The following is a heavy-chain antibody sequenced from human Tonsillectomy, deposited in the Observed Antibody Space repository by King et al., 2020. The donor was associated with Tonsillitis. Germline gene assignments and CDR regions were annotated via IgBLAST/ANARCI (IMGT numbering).Heavy chain of an antibody. CDR3: ARERVETSMGNYDYSGMDV. D-gene: IGHD5-18*01. CDR2: IIPIFDTA. CDR1: GGTFSSYA. V-gene: IGHV1-69*01. J-gene: IGHJ6*02. Sequence: QLVQSGAEVKKPGSSVKVSCKASGGTFSSYAISWVRQAPGQGLEWMGGIIPIFDTANNAQKFQGRVTITADESTSTAYMELSSLRSEDTAVYYCARERVETSMGNYDYSGMDVWGQGTTVTVSS.